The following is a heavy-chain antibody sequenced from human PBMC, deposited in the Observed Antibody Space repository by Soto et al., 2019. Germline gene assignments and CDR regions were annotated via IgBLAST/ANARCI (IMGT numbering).Heavy chain of an antibody. CDR3: TADLPAFIPQVDS. J-gene: IGHJ4*02. Sequence: GGSLRLSCAASGFTFSSSWVNWVRQAPGKGLEWVGRIKSQNDGGTTDYAAPVRDRFTISKDDSINTLYLQMNSLQTEDTGVYFCTADLPAFIPQVDSWGQGTLVTVSS. CDR2: IKSQNDGGTT. V-gene: IGHV3-15*07. D-gene: IGHD3-3*02. CDR1: GFTFSSSW.